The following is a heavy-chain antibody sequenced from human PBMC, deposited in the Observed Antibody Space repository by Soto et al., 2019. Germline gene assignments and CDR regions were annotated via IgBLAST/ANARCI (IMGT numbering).Heavy chain of an antibody. D-gene: IGHD4-17*01. J-gene: IGHJ4*02. V-gene: IGHV3-48*01. CDR3: ARAPTVSTSRDVYY. Sequence: EVQLVESGGGLVQPGGSLRLSCAASGFTFSSYSMNWVRQAPGKGLEWVSYISSSSSTIYYADSVQGRFTISRDNAKDALYLQMNSLRAEDTAVYYCARAPTVSTSRDVYYRGQGTLVSLSS. CDR2: ISSSSSTI. CDR1: GFTFSSYS.